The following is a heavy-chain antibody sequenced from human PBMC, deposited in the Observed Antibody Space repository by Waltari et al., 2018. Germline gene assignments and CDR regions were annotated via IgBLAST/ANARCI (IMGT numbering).Heavy chain of an antibody. Sequence: QVQLVQSGAEVKKPGSSVKVSCKASGGTFSSYAISWVRQAPGHGLEWMGVSSPSFGTANYAQKFQGRVTSSTDESTSTAYMGRSSLRSEDTAVYYCARGNIYTVGATPDYWGQGTLVTVSS. J-gene: IGHJ4*02. V-gene: IGHV1-69*05. CDR1: GGTFSSYA. CDR3: ARGNIYTVGATPDY. CDR2: SSPSFGTA. D-gene: IGHD1-26*01.